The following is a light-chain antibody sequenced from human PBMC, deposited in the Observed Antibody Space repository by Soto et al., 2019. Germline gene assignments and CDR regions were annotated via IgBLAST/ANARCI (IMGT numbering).Light chain of an antibody. J-gene: IGKJ1*01. CDR3: QQYDSSWT. V-gene: IGKV3-20*01. Sequence: EIVLTQSPGTLSLSPGERATLSCRASQSVPSNFLAWYQQKPGQAPILVIYGVSRRATGIPDRFSGSGSGTDFTLTISRLEPEDFAVYYCQQYDSSWTFGQGTKVDIK. CDR2: GVS. CDR1: QSVPSNF.